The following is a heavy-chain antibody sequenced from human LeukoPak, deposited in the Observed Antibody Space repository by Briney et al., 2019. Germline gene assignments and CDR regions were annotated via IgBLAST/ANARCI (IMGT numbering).Heavy chain of an antibody. CDR2: INSDETYT. J-gene: IGHJ6*02. D-gene: IGHD5-18*01. Sequence: GGSLRLSCAASGFTFSSYWMHWVRQAPGKGLVWVSRINSDETYTSFADSVKGRFTISRDNSKNTLYLQMNSLRAEDTAVYYWAKRPGDPYSLDYYGMDVWGQGTTVTVSS. V-gene: IGHV3-74*01. CDR1: GFTFSSYW. CDR3: AKRPGDPYSLDYYGMDV.